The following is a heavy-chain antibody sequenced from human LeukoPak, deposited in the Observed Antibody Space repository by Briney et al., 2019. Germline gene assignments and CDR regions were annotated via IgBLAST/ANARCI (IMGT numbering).Heavy chain of an antibody. Sequence: GGSLRLSCAASGFTFSGSAMPWVRQASGKGLEWVGRIRSKANSYAAAYAASVKGRFTISRDDSKNTAYLQMNSLKTEDTAVYCCTRHSYPWGQGTLVTVSS. CDR3: TRHSYP. CDR1: GFTFSGSA. CDR2: IRSKANSYAA. V-gene: IGHV3-73*01. J-gene: IGHJ5*02.